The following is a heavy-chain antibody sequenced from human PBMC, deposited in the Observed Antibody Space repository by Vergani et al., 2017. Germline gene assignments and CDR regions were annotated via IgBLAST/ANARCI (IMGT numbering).Heavy chain of an antibody. D-gene: IGHD3-22*01. CDR3: ARGASYCDSGGYSDT. J-gene: IGHJ5*02. CDR2: INPNSGGT. Sequence: QVQLVQSGAAVKKPGESVKVSCKASGYTFTGYYMHWVRQAPGQGLEWMGWINPNSGGTNYAQKFQGRLTMTRDKSISTAYMELSRLTSVDTAVYFCARGASYCDSGGYSDTWGQGALVTVS. V-gene: IGHV1-2*02. CDR1: GYTFTGYY.